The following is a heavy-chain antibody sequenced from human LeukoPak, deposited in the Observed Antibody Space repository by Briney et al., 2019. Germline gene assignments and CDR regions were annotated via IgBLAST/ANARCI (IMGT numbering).Heavy chain of an antibody. J-gene: IGHJ6*03. CDR1: GGSISSYY. V-gene: IGHV4-59*01. Sequence: SETLSLTCTVSGGSISSYYWSWIRQPPGKGLEWIVYIYYSGSTNYNPSLKSRVTISVDTSKNKFSLNLSSVTAADTAVYYCARDDRPYYDFWSGYSGDYYMDVWGKGTTVTVSS. D-gene: IGHD3-3*01. CDR2: IYYSGST. CDR3: ARDDRPYYDFWSGYSGDYYMDV.